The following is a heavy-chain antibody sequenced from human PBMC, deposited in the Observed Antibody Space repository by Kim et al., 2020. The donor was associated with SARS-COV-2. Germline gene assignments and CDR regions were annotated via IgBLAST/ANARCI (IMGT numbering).Heavy chain of an antibody. J-gene: IGHJ4*02. D-gene: IGHD2-15*01. V-gene: IGHV3-53*01. CDR2: IYSGGST. Sequence: GGSLRLSCAASGFSVTSNFMTWVRQAPGKGLEWVSLIYSGGSTYYADSVKGRFTISRDNYKNTLYLQINSLRADDTAVYYCASDRSCSGGSCWGTWGQGTLVTVSS. CDR3: ASDRSCSGGSCWGT. CDR1: GFSVTSNF.